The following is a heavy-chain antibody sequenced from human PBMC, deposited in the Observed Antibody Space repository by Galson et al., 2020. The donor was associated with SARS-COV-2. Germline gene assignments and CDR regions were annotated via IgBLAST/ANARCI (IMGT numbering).Heavy chain of an antibody. CDR2: IDWDEDK. Sequence: ESGPTLVKPTQTLTLTCTFSGFSLSTSGMCVNWIRQPPGKALEWLARIDWDEDKYYTTSLKTRLTISKDTSKNQVVLTMTNMDPVDTATYYCSRIDSSGCRGNYWGQGTLFTVSS. V-gene: IGHV2-70*11. CDR3: SRIDSSGCRGNY. D-gene: IGHD6-19*01. J-gene: IGHJ4*02. CDR1: GFSLSTSGMC.